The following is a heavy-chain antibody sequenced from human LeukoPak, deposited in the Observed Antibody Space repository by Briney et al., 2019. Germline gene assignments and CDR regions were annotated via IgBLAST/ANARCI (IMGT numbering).Heavy chain of an antibody. V-gene: IGHV3-30*02. Sequence: GGSLRLSCATSGFTFSYYGMHWVRQPPGRGLDWVAHVRYDESDKYYADSVKGRFTTSRDISKNTVYLQMNSLRVEDTAVYYCAKDFYWAFDYWGQGTLVTVSS. J-gene: IGHJ4*02. D-gene: IGHD2-8*02. CDR1: GFTFSYYG. CDR2: VRYDESDK. CDR3: AKDFYWAFDY.